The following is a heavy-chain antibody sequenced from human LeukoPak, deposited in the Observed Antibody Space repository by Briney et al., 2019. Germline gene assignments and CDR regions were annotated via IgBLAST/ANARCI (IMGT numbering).Heavy chain of an antibody. Sequence: PSETLSLTCAVYGGSFSGYYWSWIRQPPGKGLEWIGEINHSGSTNYNPSLKSRVTISVDTSKNQFSLKLSSVTAADTAVNYCARGPERELFSPFDYWGQGTLVTVSS. J-gene: IGHJ4*02. CDR2: INHSGST. CDR3: ARGPERELFSPFDY. D-gene: IGHD3-10*01. CDR1: GGSFSGYY. V-gene: IGHV4-34*01.